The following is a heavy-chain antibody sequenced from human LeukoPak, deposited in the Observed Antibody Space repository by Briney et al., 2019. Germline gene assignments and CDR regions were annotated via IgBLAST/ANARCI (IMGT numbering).Heavy chain of an antibody. CDR1: GFTFSSYS. D-gene: IGHD2-2*01. CDR3: ARDVYCSSTSCAVFDY. Sequence: PGGSLRLSCAASGFTFSSYSMNWVRQAPGKGLEWVSSISSSSSYMYYADSVKGRFTISRDNAKNSLYLQMNSLRAEDTAVYYCARDVYCSSTSCAVFDYWGQGTLVTVSS. CDR2: ISSSSSYM. J-gene: IGHJ4*02. V-gene: IGHV3-21*01.